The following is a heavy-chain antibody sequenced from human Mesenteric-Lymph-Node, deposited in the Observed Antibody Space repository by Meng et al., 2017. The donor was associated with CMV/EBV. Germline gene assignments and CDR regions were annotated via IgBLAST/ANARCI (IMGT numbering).Heavy chain of an antibody. J-gene: IGHJ4*02. CDR1: GFTFGSYW. V-gene: IGHV3-7*01. Sequence: GESLKISCAASGFTFGSYWMSWVRQAPGKGLGWVANINRDGSDKYYVDSVKGRFTISRDNAKNSLYLQMNSLRAEDTAVYYCARDNDGKDYWGQGTLVTVSS. D-gene: IGHD5-24*01. CDR2: INRDGSDK. CDR3: ARDNDGKDY.